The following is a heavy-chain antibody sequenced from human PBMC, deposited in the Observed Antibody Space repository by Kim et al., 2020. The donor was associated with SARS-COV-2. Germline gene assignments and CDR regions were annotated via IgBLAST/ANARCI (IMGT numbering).Heavy chain of an antibody. J-gene: IGHJ3*02. CDR3: ARLAYVDSNAPDALDI. Sequence: SETLSLTCTVSGGSVSPYYWSWIRQPPGKGLEWIAYIYYEGSTNYNPSLNGRVTISIDTSRYQFSMRLRSATATDSAVYYCARLAYVDSNAPDALDIWGQGTLVTVSS. D-gene: IGHD4-17*01. CDR2: IYYEGST. V-gene: IGHV4-59*08. CDR1: GGSVSPYY.